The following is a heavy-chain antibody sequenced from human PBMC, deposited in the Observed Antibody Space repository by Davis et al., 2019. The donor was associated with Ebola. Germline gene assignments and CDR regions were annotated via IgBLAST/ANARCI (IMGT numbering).Heavy chain of an antibody. CDR3: ARRAAVAYDHVWGISRHDAFDI. CDR2: IYPGDSDT. D-gene: IGHD3-16*01. J-gene: IGHJ3*02. CDR1: GYSFTSYW. V-gene: IGHV5-51*01. Sequence: GESLKISCKGSGYSFTSYWIGWVRQMPGKGLAWMGIIYPGDSDTRYSPSFQGQVTISADKSIATAYLQWSSLKASDTAMYYCARRAAVAYDHVWGISRHDAFDIWGQGTMVTVSS.